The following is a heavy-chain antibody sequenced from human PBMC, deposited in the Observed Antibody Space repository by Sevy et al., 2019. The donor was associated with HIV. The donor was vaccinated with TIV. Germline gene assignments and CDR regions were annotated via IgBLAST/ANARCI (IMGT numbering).Heavy chain of an antibody. CDR1: GGSISSGDYY. V-gene: IGHV4-30-4*01. D-gene: IGHD2-15*01. CDR3: ARDRINPGESVLDY. CDR2: IYYSGST. J-gene: IGHJ4*02. Sequence: SETLSLTCTVSGGSISSGDYYWSWIRQPPGKGLEWIGYIYYSGSTYYNPSLKGRVTISVDTSKNQFSLKLSSVTAADTAVYYCARDRINPGESVLDYWGQGTLVTVSS.